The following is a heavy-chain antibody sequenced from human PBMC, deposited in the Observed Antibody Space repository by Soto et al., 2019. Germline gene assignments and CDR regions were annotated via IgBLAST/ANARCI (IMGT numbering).Heavy chain of an antibody. CDR1: GFTFSSYG. D-gene: IGHD4-4*01. Sequence: PGGSLRLSCAASGFTFSSYGMHWVRQAPGKGLEWVAVISYDGSNKYYADSVKGRFTISRDNSKNTLYLQMNSLRAEDTAVYYCAKDQRDDYSNYALDYWGQGTLVTVSS. CDR3: AKDQRDDYSNYALDY. J-gene: IGHJ4*02. V-gene: IGHV3-30*18. CDR2: ISYDGSNK.